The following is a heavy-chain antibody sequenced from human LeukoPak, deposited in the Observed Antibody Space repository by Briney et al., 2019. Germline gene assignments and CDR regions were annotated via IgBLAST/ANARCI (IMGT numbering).Heavy chain of an antibody. CDR2: IWYDENNK. V-gene: IGHV3-33*01. J-gene: IGHJ4*02. Sequence: GKSLRLSCVASGFTFSSYGIHWVRQAPGKGLEWVAVIWYDENNKYYADSVKGRFTISRDNSKNTLYLQMNSLRVEDTAVYYCARDPRDSSSWYLRAVDYWGQGTLVTVSS. CDR1: GFTFSSYG. CDR3: ARDPRDSSSWYLRAVDY. D-gene: IGHD6-13*01.